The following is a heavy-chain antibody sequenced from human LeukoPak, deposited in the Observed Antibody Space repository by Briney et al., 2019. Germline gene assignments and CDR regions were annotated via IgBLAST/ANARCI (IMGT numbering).Heavy chain of an antibody. CDR3: ARNGYGSGSYYNPFY. Sequence: ASVKVSCKASGYTFTSYGISWVRQAPGQGLEWMGWISAYNGNTNYAQKLQGRVTMTTDTSTSTAYMELRTLRSDDTAVYYCARNGYGSGSYYNPFYWGQGTLVTVSS. J-gene: IGHJ4*02. CDR1: GYTFTSYG. V-gene: IGHV1-18*01. CDR2: ISAYNGNT. D-gene: IGHD3-10*01.